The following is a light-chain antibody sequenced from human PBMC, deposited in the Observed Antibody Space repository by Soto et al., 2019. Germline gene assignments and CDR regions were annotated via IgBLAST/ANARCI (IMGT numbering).Light chain of an antibody. CDR1: QSVSSY. CDR2: DAS. J-gene: IGKJ2*01. V-gene: IGKV3-11*01. Sequence: EIVLTQSPATLSLSPGERATLSCRASQSVSSYLAWYQQKPGQAPRLLIYDASNRATGIPARFSGSGSGTDFSLTISSLQPEDFATYFCQQSYGTPYTFGQGTKLEIK. CDR3: QQSYGTPYT.